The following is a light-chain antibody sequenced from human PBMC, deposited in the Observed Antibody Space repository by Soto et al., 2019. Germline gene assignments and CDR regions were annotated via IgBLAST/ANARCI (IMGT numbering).Light chain of an antibody. V-gene: IGKV3-20*01. CDR2: GAS. Sequence: ELVLTQSPGTLSLSPGERATLSCRASESVRNNSLAWYQQQPGQPPRLLIFGASSRATGIPDRFTGSGSGADFSLTISRLEPEDSAVYFCHHYGYGADTFGQETKLEIK. CDR1: ESVRNNS. J-gene: IGKJ2*01. CDR3: HHYGYGADT.